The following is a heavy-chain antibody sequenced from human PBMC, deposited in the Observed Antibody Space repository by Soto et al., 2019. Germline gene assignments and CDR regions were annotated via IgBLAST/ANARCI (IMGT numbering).Heavy chain of an antibody. Sequence: SETLSLTCTVSGGSISSGGYYWSWIRQHPGKGLEWIGYIYYSGSTYYNPSLKSRVTISVDTSKNQFSLKLSSVTAADTAVYYCARCRVLPRKNWFDPWGQGTLVTVSS. D-gene: IGHD3-10*01. J-gene: IGHJ5*02. CDR1: GGSISSGGYY. CDR3: ARCRVLPRKNWFDP. CDR2: IYYSGST. V-gene: IGHV4-31*03.